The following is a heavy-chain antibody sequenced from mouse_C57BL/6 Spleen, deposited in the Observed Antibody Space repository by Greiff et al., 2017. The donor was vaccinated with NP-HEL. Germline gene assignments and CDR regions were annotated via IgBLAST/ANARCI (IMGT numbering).Heavy chain of an antibody. Sequence: VQLQQSGAELVRPGASVTLSCKASGYTFTDYEMHWVKQTPVHGLEWIGAIDPETGGPAYNQKFKGKAILTADKSSSTAYMELRSLTSEDSAVYYCTRVTTVGFDYWGQGTTLTVSS. CDR2: IDPETGGP. D-gene: IGHD1-1*01. J-gene: IGHJ2*01. CDR1: GYTFTDYE. CDR3: TRVTTVGFDY. V-gene: IGHV1-15*01.